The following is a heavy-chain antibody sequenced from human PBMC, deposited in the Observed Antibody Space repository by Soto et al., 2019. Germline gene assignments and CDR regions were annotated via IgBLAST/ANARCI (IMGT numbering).Heavy chain of an antibody. J-gene: IGHJ5*02. CDR3: ARGKAGFTIFGVVNNWFDP. CDR1: GYTFTGYY. V-gene: IGHV1-2*02. CDR2: INPNSGGT. D-gene: IGHD3-3*01. Sequence: APVKVSCKASGYTFTGYYMHWVRQAPGQGLEWMGWINPNSGGTNYAQKFQGRVTMTRDTSVSTAYMELSRLRSDDTAVYYCARGKAGFTIFGVVNNWFDPWGQGTLVTVSS.